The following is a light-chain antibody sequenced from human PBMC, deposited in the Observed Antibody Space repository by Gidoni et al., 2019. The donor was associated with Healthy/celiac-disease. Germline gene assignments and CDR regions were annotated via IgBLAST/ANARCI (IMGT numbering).Light chain of an antibody. CDR1: QGISSA. Sequence: AIQLTQSPSSLSASVGDRVTITCRASQGISSALAWYQQKPGKAPKLLIYDASSLESGVPSRFSGSGSGTDFTLTISSLQPEDFATYYCQQFNSYPRLAFGQGTRLEIK. CDR2: DAS. CDR3: QQFNSYPRLA. V-gene: IGKV1-13*02. J-gene: IGKJ5*01.